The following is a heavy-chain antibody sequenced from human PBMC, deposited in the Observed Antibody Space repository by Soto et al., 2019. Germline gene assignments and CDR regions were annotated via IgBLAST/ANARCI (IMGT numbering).Heavy chain of an antibody. CDR3: ARDSIALFDY. D-gene: IGHD2-21*01. CDR2: ISSSGGT. J-gene: IGHJ4*02. Sequence: WTWIRQPPVNGLEDIGSISSSGGTNYSPSLKSRVTISVDTSKNQFSLNLNSVTAADTAVYYCARDSIALFDYWGQGTLVTVSS. V-gene: IGHV4-59*01.